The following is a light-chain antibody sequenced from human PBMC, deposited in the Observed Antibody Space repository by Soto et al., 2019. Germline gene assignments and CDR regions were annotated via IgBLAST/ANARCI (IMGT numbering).Light chain of an antibody. V-gene: IGKV3-15*01. CDR3: QQYNNWPRT. CDR1: QSVSSN. J-gene: IGKJ1*01. CDR2: GAS. Sequence: EIVMTQSPVTLSVSPGERATLSCRASQSVSSNLAWYQQKPGQAPRLPIYGASTRATGIPARFSGSRSGTEFTLTISSLQSEDFAVYYCQQYNNWPRTFGQGTKVEI.